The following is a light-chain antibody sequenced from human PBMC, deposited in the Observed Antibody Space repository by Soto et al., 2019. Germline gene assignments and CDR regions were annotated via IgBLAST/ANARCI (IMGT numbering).Light chain of an antibody. Sequence: DIQMTQSPSSLSASVGDTVTMTCRASQGISNYLAWYQQKPGKVPKLLIYAASTLQSGVPSRFSGSGSGTDFTLTISSLQPEDVATYYCQKYNSAGTFGQGTKVEIK. CDR3: QKYNSAGT. CDR2: AAS. CDR1: QGISNY. V-gene: IGKV1-27*01. J-gene: IGKJ1*01.